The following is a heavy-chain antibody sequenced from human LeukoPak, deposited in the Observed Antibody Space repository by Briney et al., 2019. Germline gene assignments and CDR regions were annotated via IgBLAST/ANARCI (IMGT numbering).Heavy chain of an antibody. CDR1: GGSFSGYY. V-gene: IGHV4-34*01. CDR3: ARAYYYDSSGYLDY. D-gene: IGHD3-22*01. Sequence: SETLSLTCAVYGGSFSGYYWSWIRQPPGEGLVWIGEINHSGSTNYNPSLKSRVTISVDTSKNQFSLKLSSVTAADTAVYYCARAYYYDSSGYLDYWGQGTLVTVSS. J-gene: IGHJ4*02. CDR2: INHSGST.